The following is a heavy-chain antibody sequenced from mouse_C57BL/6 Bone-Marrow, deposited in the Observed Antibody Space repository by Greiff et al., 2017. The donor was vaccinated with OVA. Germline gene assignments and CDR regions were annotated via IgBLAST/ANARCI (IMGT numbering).Heavy chain of an antibody. V-gene: IGHV1-81*01. Sequence: VQLQQSGAELARPGASVKLSCKASGYTFTSYGISWVKQRTGQGLEWIGEIYPRSGNTYYNEKFKGKATLTADKSSSTAYMELRSLTSEDSAVYFCAREGRLIRFFWYFDVWGTGTTVTVSS. CDR3: AREGRLIRFFWYFDV. J-gene: IGHJ1*03. D-gene: IGHD2-3*01. CDR1: GYTFTSYG. CDR2: IYPRSGNT.